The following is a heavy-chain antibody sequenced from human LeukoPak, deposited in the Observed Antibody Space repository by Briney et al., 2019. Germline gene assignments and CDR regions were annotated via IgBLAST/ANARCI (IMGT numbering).Heavy chain of an antibody. Sequence: VGSLRLSCAASGFTFIDYNMHCVRQAPGKGRQCVSFMHHNENTRSSAHSVKGRFTVSRDNSKNTVYLQMNRLRHEDTAIYYCAKDLGGYTYAIDYWGQGALVTVSS. D-gene: IGHD5-18*01. J-gene: IGHJ4*02. CDR1: GFTFIDYN. CDR3: AKDLGGYTYAIDY. CDR2: MHHNENTR. V-gene: IGHV3-30*02.